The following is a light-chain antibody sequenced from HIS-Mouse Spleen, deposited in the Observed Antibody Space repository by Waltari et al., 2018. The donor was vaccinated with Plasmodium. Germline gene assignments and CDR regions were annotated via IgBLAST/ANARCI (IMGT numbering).Light chain of an antibody. V-gene: IGLV2-14*01. CDR2: EVS. Sequence: QSALTQPASVSGSPGQSITISCTGTSSDVGGYNYVSWYQQHPGRAAKLMIYEVSKRPSGVSNRCSGSKSGNTASLTISGLQAEDEADYYCSSYTSSSTPWVFGGGTKLTVL. CDR1: SSDVGGYNY. CDR3: SSYTSSSTPWV. J-gene: IGLJ3*02.